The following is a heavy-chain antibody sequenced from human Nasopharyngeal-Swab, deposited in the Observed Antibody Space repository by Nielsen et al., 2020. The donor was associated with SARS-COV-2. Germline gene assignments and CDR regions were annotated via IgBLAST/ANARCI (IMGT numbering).Heavy chain of an antibody. V-gene: IGHV1-8*01. D-gene: IGHD3-16*02. CDR2: MNANSGNT. CDR3: ARGRLSNYYGMDV. Sequence: WVRQAPGQGLEWMGWMNANSGNTGYAQKFQGRVTMTRNTSISTAYMELSSLRSEDTAVYYCARGRLSNYYGMDVWGQGTTVTVSS. J-gene: IGHJ6*02.